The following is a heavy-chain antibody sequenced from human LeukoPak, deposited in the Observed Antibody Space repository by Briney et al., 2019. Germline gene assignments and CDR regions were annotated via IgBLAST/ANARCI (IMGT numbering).Heavy chain of an antibody. V-gene: IGHV3-33*08. CDR2: IWYDGSNK. Sequence: GGSLRLSCAASGFTFSNYAMHWVRQAPGKGLEWVAVIWYDGSNKYYADSVKGRFTISRDNSKNTLYLQMNSLRAEDTAVYYCARDSYGMDVWGQGTTVTVSS. CDR3: ARDSYGMDV. J-gene: IGHJ6*02. CDR1: GFTFSNYA.